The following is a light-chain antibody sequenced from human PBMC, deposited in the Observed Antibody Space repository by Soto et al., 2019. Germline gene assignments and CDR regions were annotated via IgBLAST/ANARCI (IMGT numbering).Light chain of an antibody. CDR1: SSEVGGYDY. V-gene: IGLV2-11*01. CDR2: GVT. J-gene: IGLJ1*01. Sequence: QSALTQPRSVSGSPGQSVTISCTGTSSEVGGYDYVSWYQQHPGKAPKLMIYGVTKRPSGVPDRFSGSKSGNTAFLTISGLQAEDESDYYCCSHGGRHSYVFGTGTKVTVL. CDR3: CSHGGRHSYV.